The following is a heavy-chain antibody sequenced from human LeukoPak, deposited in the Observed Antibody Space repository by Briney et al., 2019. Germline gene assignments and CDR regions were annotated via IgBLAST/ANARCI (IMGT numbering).Heavy chain of an antibody. CDR3: ARHIAARPDYYYYYMDV. CDR2: IYYSGST. V-gene: IGHV4-39*01. CDR1: GGSISSSSYY. J-gene: IGHJ6*03. D-gene: IGHD6-6*01. Sequence: SETLSLTCTVSGGSISSSSYYWGWIRQPPGKGLEWIGSIYYSGSTYYNPSLKSRVTISVDTSKNQFSLKLSSVTAADTAVYYCARHIAARPDYYYYYMDVWGKGTTVTVSS.